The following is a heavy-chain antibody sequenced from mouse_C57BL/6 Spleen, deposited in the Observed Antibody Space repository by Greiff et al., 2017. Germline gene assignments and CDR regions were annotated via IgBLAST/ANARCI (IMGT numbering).Heavy chain of an antibody. CDR2: IDPEDGDT. CDR3: TTAYDGYPAWCAY. Sequence: VQLKESGAELVRPGASVKLSCTASGFNIKDYYMHWVKQRPEQGLEWIGRIDPEDGDTAYAPKFQGKATMTADTSSNTAYLQLSSLTSEDTAVYYCTTAYDGYPAWCAYWGQGTLVTVSA. D-gene: IGHD2-3*01. J-gene: IGHJ3*01. CDR1: GFNIKDYY. V-gene: IGHV14-1*01.